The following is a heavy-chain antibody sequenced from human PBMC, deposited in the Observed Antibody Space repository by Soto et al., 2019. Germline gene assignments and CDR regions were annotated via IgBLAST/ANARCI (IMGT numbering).Heavy chain of an antibody. V-gene: IGHV3-30*18. CDR1: GFTFSSYG. J-gene: IGHJ4*02. Sequence: GGSLRLSCAASGFTFSSYGMHWVRQAPGKGLEWVAVISYDGSNKYYADSVKGRFTISRDNSKNTLYLQMNSLRAEDTAVYYCAKDRTSNYDFWSGLGPDYFDYWGQGTLVTVSS. D-gene: IGHD3-3*01. CDR3: AKDRTSNYDFWSGLGPDYFDY. CDR2: ISYDGSNK.